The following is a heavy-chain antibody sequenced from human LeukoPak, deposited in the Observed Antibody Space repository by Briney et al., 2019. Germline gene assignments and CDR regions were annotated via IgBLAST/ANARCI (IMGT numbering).Heavy chain of an antibody. CDR2: INPNSGGI. J-gene: IGHJ4*02. Sequence: ASVKVSCKASGYTFTGYYMHWVRQAPGQGLEWMGWINPNSGGINYAQKFQGRVTMTRDTSISTAYMELSRLRSDDTAVYYCARDMRANDFWSGYYGVDYWGQGTLVTVSS. CDR1: GYTFTGYY. CDR3: ARDMRANDFWSGYYGVDY. V-gene: IGHV1-2*02. D-gene: IGHD3-3*01.